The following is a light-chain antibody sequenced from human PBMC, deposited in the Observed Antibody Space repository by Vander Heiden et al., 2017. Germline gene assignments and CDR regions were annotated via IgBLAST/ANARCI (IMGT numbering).Light chain of an antibody. J-gene: IGKJ4*01. CDR3: QHRSNCPST. V-gene: IGKV3-11*01. Sequence: ILLTQSPATLSLSPGQRATLTCRPSPTVTSYLAWSQQKRGQATRPLIYASSNRATGTPARFSGRWSGTDFTLTISSQEPEDFAVYYCQHRSNCPSTFGGGTKVEIK. CDR2: ASS. CDR1: PTVTSY.